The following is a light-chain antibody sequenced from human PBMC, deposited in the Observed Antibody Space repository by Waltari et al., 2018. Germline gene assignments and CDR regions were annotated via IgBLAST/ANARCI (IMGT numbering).Light chain of an antibody. J-gene: IGLJ1*01. V-gene: IGLV2-23*02. CDR1: SSDVGSYNL. CDR3: CSYAGSSTF. CDR2: EVS. Sequence: QSALTQPASVSGSPGQSITLPCNGTSSDVGSYNLVPWYQQHPGKAPKLMIYEVSKRPSGVSNRFSGSKSGNTASLTISGLQAEDEADYYCCSYAGSSTFFGTGTKVTVL.